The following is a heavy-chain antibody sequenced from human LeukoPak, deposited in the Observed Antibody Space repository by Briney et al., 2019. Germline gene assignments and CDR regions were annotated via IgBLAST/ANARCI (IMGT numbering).Heavy chain of an antibody. CDR2: IYYSGST. CDR1: GGSISSSSYY. V-gene: IGHV4-39*01. CDR3: AEQWLGYFDY. D-gene: IGHD6-19*01. Sequence: PSETLSLTCTVSGGSISSSSYYWGWIRQPPGKGLEWIGSIYYSGSTYYNPSLKSRVTISVDTSKNQFSLKLSSVTAADTAVYYCAEQWLGYFDYWGQGTLVTVSS. J-gene: IGHJ4*02.